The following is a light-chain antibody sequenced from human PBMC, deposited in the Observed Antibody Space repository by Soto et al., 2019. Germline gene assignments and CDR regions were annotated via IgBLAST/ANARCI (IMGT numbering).Light chain of an antibody. CDR1: QGIRNY. CDR3: QQSYSTPPGT. CDR2: IAS. V-gene: IGKV1-9*01. J-gene: IGKJ1*01. Sequence: DIQLTQSPSFLSASVGDRVTITCRASQGIRNYLAWYQQKPGRAPKLLIYIASTLQSGVPSRFSGSYSGTEFTLTITSLQPEDFATYYCQQSYSTPPGTFGQGTKVDI.